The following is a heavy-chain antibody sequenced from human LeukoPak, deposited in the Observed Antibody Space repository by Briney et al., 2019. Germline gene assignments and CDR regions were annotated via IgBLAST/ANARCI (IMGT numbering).Heavy chain of an antibody. D-gene: IGHD3-9*01. J-gene: IGHJ5*02. CDR1: GGSISSSSYY. CDR3: ARAELRYFEGNWFDP. CDR2: IYYSGST. Sequence: PSETLSLTCTVSGGSISSSSYYWGWIRQPPGKGLEWIGSIYYSGSTYYNPSLKSRVTISVDTSKNQFSLKLSSVTAADTAVYYCARAELRYFEGNWFDPWAREPWSPSPQ. V-gene: IGHV4-39*07.